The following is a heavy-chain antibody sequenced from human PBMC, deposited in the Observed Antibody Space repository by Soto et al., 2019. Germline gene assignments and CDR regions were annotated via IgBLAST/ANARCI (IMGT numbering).Heavy chain of an antibody. CDR3: AXRRVLRVVAATPYWFDP. V-gene: IGHV4-34*01. CDR2: INHSGST. CDR1: GGSFSGYY. D-gene: IGHD2-15*01. Sequence: SETLSLTCAVYGGSFSGYYWSWIRQPPGKGLEWIGEINHSGSTNYNPSLKSRVTISVDTSKNQFSLKLSSVTAADTAVYYCAXRRVLRVVAATPYWFDPWGQGTLVTVSS. J-gene: IGHJ5*02.